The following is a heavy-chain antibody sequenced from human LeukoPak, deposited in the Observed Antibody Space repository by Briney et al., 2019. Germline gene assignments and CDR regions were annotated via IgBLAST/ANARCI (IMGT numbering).Heavy chain of an antibody. CDR1: GYSFTSYW. Sequence: GESLKISCKGSGYSFTSYWIGWVRQMPGKGLEWMGIIYPGDSDTRYSPSFQGQVTISADKSISTAYLQWSSLKASDTAMYYCAREKGCSSTSCYDAFDIWGQGTMVTVSS. D-gene: IGHD2-2*01. J-gene: IGHJ3*02. CDR2: IYPGDSDT. CDR3: AREKGCSSTSCYDAFDI. V-gene: IGHV5-51*01.